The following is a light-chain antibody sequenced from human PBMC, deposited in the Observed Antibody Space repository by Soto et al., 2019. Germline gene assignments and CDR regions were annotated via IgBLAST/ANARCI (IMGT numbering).Light chain of an antibody. CDR2: EGS. Sequence: QSALAQPASVSGSPGQSITISCTGTSSDVGNYNLVSWYQQHPGKAPKLIIYEGSKRPSGVSNRFSGSKSGNTASLTISGLQAEDEADYYCCSYAGDIILVVFGGGTKLTVL. CDR3: CSYAGDIILVV. J-gene: IGLJ2*01. CDR1: SSDVGNYNL. V-gene: IGLV2-23*01.